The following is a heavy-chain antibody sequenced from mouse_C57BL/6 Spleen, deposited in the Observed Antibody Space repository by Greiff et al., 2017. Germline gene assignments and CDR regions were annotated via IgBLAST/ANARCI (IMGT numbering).Heavy chain of an antibody. J-gene: IGHJ2*01. D-gene: IGHD2-2*01. CDR2: ISYSGST. CDR1: GYSITSGYD. Sequence: EVQLQESGPGMVKPSQSLSLTCTVTGYSITSGYDWHWIRHFPGNKLEWMGYISYSGSTNYNPSLKSRISITHDTSKNHFFLKLNSVTTEDTATYYCARGGGYDGFDYWGQGTTLTVSS. CDR3: ARGGGYDGFDY. V-gene: IGHV3-1*01.